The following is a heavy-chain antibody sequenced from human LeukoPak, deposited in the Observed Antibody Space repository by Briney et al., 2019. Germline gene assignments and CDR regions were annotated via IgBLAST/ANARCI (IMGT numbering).Heavy chain of an antibody. CDR1: GFTFSSYA. Sequence: PGGSLRLSCAASGFTFSSYAMSWVRQAPGKGLEWVSAISGSGGSTYYADSVKGRFTISRDNSKNTLYLQMNSLRAEDTAVYYCARLSGTSGTTSRVLHYWGQGALVTVSS. D-gene: IGHD1-1*01. V-gene: IGHV3-23*01. CDR2: ISGSGGST. CDR3: ARLSGTSGTTSRVLHY. J-gene: IGHJ4*02.